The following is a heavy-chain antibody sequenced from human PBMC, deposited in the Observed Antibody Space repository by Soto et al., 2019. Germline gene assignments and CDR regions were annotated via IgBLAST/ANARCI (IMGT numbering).Heavy chain of an antibody. CDR3: VRLVGATFDI. CDR2: IYASGTT. CDR1: GGSISSGVY. V-gene: IGHV4-30-4*01. Sequence: QVHLQQSGPGLVEPSQTLSLTCTVSGGSISSGVYWSWVRQPPGKGLEWIAYIYASGTTFYNPSLKSRLSLSVDTSKSLFTLNLCSVTVADTVVNYFVRLVGATFDIWGQGTLVTVSS. D-gene: IGHD2-15*01. J-gene: IGHJ3*02.